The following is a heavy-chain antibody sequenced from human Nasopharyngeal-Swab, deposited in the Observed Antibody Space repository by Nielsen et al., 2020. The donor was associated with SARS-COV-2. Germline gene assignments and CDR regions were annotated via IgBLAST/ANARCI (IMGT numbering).Heavy chain of an antibody. CDR3: VRPEGVATSFKYYFQYGMDV. CDR2: IYPRDSDT. D-gene: IGHD5-12*01. J-gene: IGHJ6*02. V-gene: IGHV5-51*01. CDR1: GYSFTSYW. Sequence: GESLKISCKGSGYSFTSYWIAWVRPMPGKGLEWMGIIYPRDSDTRYSPSFQGQVTISADKSISTAYLQWSSLKASDTAMYYCVRPEGVATSFKYYFQYGMDVWGQGTMVTVS.